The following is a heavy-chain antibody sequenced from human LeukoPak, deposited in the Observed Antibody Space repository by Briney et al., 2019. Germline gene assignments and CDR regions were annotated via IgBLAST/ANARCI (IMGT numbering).Heavy chain of an antibody. CDR1: GYTLAGYY. J-gene: IGHJ4*02. Sequence: ASVKVSCKASGYTLAGYYMHWVRQAPGRGLEWMGWINPNSGGTNYAQKFQGRVTITRDTSISTTYMELSRLRSDDTAVYYCARDRSDFWSGTRLYYFDYWGQGTLVTVSS. CDR3: ARDRSDFWSGTRLYYFDY. V-gene: IGHV1-2*02. D-gene: IGHD3-3*01. CDR2: INPNSGGT.